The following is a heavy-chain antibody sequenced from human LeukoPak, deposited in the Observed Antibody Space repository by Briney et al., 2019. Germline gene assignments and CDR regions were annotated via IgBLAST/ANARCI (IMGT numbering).Heavy chain of an antibody. D-gene: IGHD1-26*01. CDR3: ASSGSYYGAYDC. J-gene: IGHJ4*02. CDR1: GGAISSYY. Sequence: SETLSLTCTVSGGAISSYYWSWIRQPPGKGLEWIGYIYYSGSTNYNPSLKSRVTISVDTSKNQFSLKLSSVTAADTAVYYCASSGSYYGAYDCWGQGTLVTVSS. V-gene: IGHV4-59*01. CDR2: IYYSGST.